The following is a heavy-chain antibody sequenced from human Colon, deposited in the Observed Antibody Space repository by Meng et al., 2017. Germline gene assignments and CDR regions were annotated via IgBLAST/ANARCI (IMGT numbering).Heavy chain of an antibody. J-gene: IGHJ4*02. Sequence: QEQLQQAGPGLVKPPQTLSLPCAISGDSVSSNSAAWNWIRQSPSRGLEWLGRTYYRSKYYNDYALSVKSRITINPDTSKNQFSLQLNSVTPEDTAIYYCARDWGDVRGGFDFWGQGTLVTVSS. V-gene: IGHV6-1*01. CDR2: TYYRSKYYN. D-gene: IGHD3-10*02. CDR1: GDSVSSNSAA. CDR3: ARDWGDVRGGFDF.